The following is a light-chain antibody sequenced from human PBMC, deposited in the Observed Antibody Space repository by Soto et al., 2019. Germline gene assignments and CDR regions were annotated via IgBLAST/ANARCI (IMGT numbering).Light chain of an antibody. CDR2: ENN. CDR1: SSNIGNNY. J-gene: IGLJ3*02. Sequence: QSVLTQPPSVSAAPGQKVTISCSGSSSNIGNNYVSWYQQLPGTAPKLLIYENNKRPSGIPDRFAGSKSGTSATLGITGLQTGDEADYYCGTWDSSLSALWVFGGGTKVTVL. CDR3: GTWDSSLSALWV. V-gene: IGLV1-51*02.